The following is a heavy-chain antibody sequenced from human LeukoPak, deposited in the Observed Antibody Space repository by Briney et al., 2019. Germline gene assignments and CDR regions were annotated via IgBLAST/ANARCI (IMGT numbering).Heavy chain of an antibody. CDR2: ISSSSSYM. V-gene: IGHV3-21*01. D-gene: IGHD2-15*01. CDR1: GFTFSSYS. CDR3: ARDRWPDY. J-gene: IGHJ4*02. Sequence: GGSLRLSCAASGFTFSSYSMNWVRQAPGKGLEWVSSISSSSSYMYYADSVKGRFTISRDNAKNSLYLQMNSLRAEDTAVYYCARDRWPDYWGQGTLVTVSS.